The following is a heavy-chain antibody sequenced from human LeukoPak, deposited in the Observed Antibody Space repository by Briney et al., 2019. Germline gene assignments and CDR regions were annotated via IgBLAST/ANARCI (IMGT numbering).Heavy chain of an antibody. CDR2: ISYDGSNK. CDR3: ARDPPDVDTALDY. CDR1: GFTFSSYA. D-gene: IGHD5-18*01. V-gene: IGHV3-30-3*01. Sequence: GGSLRLSCAASGFTFSSYAMHWVRQAPGKGLEWVAVISYDGSNKYYADSVKGRFTISRDNSKNTLYLQMNSLRAEDTAVYYCARDPPDVDTALDYWGQGTLVTVSS. J-gene: IGHJ4*02.